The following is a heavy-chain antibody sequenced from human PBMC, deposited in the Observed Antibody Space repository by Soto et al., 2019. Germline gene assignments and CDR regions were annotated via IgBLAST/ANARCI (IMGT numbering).Heavy chain of an antibody. J-gene: IGHJ1*01. Sequence: GASVKVSCKASGGTFSSYAISWVRQAPGQGLEWMGGIIPIFGTANYAQKFQGRVTITADESTSTAYMELSSLRSEDTAVYYCATRLSMATGEYFQHWGQGTLVTVS. CDR1: GGTFSSYA. V-gene: IGHV1-69*13. D-gene: IGHD5-12*01. CDR3: ATRLSMATGEYFQH. CDR2: IIPIFGTA.